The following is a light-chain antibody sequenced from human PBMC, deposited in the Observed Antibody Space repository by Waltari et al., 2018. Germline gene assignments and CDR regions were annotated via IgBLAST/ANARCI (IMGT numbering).Light chain of an antibody. CDR2: DVN. V-gene: IGLV2-14*03. CDR1: SSDVGGHNS. Sequence: QSALTQPASVSGSPGQSITISCTGTSSDVGGHNSVSWYQQHPGKAPKLLIYDVNNRPAGVSIRFSGSKSGKTASLIISGLLSEDEADYYCSSYTDSGVVVFGGGTKVTVL. J-gene: IGLJ2*01. CDR3: SSYTDSGVVV.